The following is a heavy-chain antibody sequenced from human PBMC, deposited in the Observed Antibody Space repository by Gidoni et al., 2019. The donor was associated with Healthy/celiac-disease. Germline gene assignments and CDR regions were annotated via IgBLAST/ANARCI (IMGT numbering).Heavy chain of an antibody. CDR2: MSWNSGSI. CDR1: GFPFDDYA. Sequence: EVQLVESGGGLVQPGSSLRLSCASSGFPFDDYAMHWVRQAPGKGLEWVSGMSWNSGSIGYADSVKGRFTISRDNAKNSLYLQMNSLRAEDTALYYCAKEIMVYAHYGMDVWGQGTTVTVSS. D-gene: IGHD2-8*01. CDR3: AKEIMVYAHYGMDV. J-gene: IGHJ6*02. V-gene: IGHV3-9*01.